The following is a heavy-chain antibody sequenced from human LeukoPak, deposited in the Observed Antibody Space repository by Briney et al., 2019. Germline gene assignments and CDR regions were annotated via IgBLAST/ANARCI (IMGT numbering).Heavy chain of an antibody. V-gene: IGHV4-59*05. CDR1: GGSISSYY. J-gene: IGHJ6*03. CDR3: ARHFQQQLNYYYYYMDV. D-gene: IGHD6-13*01. Sequence: KPSETLSLTCTVSGGSISSYYWSWIRQPAGKGLEWIGRIYYSGSTYYNPSLKSRVTISVDTSKNQFSLKLSSVTAADTAVYYCARHFQQQLNYYYYYMDVWGKGTTVTVSS. CDR2: IYYSGST.